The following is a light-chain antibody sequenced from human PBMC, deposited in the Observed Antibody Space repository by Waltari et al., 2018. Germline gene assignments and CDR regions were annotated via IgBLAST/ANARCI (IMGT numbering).Light chain of an antibody. CDR2: DAS. CDR1: QDIKKY. J-gene: IGKJ4*01. CDR3: QKYDNLPLT. Sequence: DIQMTQTPSSLPAPVGDRVTITCQASQDIKKYLSWYQQKPGKAPNLLIYDASKLQTGVPSRFSGSGSGTDFTLTISRLQPEDIATYYCQKYDNLPLTYGGGTKVEIK. V-gene: IGKV1-33*01.